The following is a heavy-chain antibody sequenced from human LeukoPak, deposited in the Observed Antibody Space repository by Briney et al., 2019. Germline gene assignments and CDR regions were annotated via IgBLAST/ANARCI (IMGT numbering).Heavy chain of an antibody. CDR3: AKGLTGFHTPFDY. Sequence: GRSLRLSCAASGFTFDDYAMHWVRQAPGKGLEWVSGISWNSGSIGYADSVKGRFTISRDNAKNSLYLQMNSLRAEDTALYYCAKGLTGFHTPFDYWGQGTLVTVSS. CDR2: ISWNSGSI. J-gene: IGHJ4*02. D-gene: IGHD3-9*01. CDR1: GFTFDDYA. V-gene: IGHV3-9*01.